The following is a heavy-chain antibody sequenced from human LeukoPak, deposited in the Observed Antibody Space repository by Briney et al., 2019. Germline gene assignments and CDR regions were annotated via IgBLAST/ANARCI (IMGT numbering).Heavy chain of an antibody. CDR1: GFTFSNFA. V-gene: IGHV3-30-3*02. J-gene: IGHJ4*02. Sequence: GRSLRLSCAASGFTFSNFAMHWVRQAPGKGLEWVAVISYDGSNKNYADSVKGRFTISRDNSKNTLYLQMNSLRAEDTAVYYCARGQQGYFDYWGQGTLVTVSS. CDR3: ARGQQGYFDY. CDR2: ISYDGSNK.